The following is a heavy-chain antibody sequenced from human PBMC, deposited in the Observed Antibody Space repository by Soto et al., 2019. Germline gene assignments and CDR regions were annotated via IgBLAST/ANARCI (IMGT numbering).Heavy chain of an antibody. D-gene: IGHD3-22*01. V-gene: IGHV3-20*04. CDR3: ARDLGLTMMRPDP. J-gene: IGHJ5*02. CDR1: GFNFDEYG. CDR2: IHWTGGMI. Sequence: EVQLVESGGRVVRPGGSLRLSCATSGFNFDEYGMSWVRQVPGKGLEWVSSIHWTGGMIGYADSVKGRFTISRDSAKTSLYLQMNNVRVEDTALYYCARDLGLTMMRPDPWGQGTLVTVSS.